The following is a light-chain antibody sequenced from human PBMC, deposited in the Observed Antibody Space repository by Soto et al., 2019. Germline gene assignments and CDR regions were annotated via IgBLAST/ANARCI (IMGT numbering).Light chain of an antibody. CDR3: QQSFSAPPWT. CDR2: AAS. V-gene: IGKV1-39*01. Sequence: DIQMTQSPSSLSASVGDSVTITCRASQNIKTYLNWYQQKPGKAPNLLIYAASSLHSGVPSRFSGSGSGTDFTLTISSLQPEDFATYYCQQSFSAPPWTLGQGTKVEIK. CDR1: QNIKTY. J-gene: IGKJ1*01.